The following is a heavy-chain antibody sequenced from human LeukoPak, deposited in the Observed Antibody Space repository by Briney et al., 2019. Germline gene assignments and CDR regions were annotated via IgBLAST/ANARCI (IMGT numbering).Heavy chain of an antibody. J-gene: IGHJ4*02. V-gene: IGHV3-30*18. CDR2: ISYDGSNK. CDR1: GFTFSSYG. D-gene: IGHD3-22*01. CDR3: AKDEGDYCDSSGYQNYFDY. Sequence: PGGSLRLSCAASGFTFSSYGMHWVRQAPGKGLEWVAVISYDGSNKYYADSVKGRFTISRDNSKNTLYLQMNSLRAEDTAVYYCAKDEGDYCDSSGYQNYFDYWGQGTLVTVSS.